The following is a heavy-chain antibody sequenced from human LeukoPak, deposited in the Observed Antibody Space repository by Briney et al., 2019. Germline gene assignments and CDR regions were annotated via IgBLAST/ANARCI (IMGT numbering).Heavy chain of an antibody. Sequence: PSETLSLTCTVSVGSISSSSYHWGWIRQPPGKGLEWIGEINHSGSTNYNPSLMSRVTISVDTSKKQFSLKLSSVTAADTALYYCAREFKGYSSSWSLRYYYYMDVWGKGTTVTISS. V-gene: IGHV4-39*07. D-gene: IGHD6-13*01. J-gene: IGHJ6*03. CDR2: INHSGST. CDR3: AREFKGYSSSWSLRYYYYMDV. CDR1: VGSISSSSYH.